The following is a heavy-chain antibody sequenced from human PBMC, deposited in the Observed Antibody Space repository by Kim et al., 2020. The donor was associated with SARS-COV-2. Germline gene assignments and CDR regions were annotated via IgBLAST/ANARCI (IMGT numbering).Heavy chain of an antibody. CDR2: IANDGRFR. CDR1: GFTFGAYT. CDR3: VGESDGFDV. V-gene: IGHV3-30*04. J-gene: IGHJ3*01. Sequence: GGSLRLSCAASGFTFGAYTMHWVRQAPGKGLEWVALIANDGRFRYHADSVKGLFTTSRANSLNTLFVEMNSLTAEDTAAYYCVGESDGFDVWGQGTMVTVSS.